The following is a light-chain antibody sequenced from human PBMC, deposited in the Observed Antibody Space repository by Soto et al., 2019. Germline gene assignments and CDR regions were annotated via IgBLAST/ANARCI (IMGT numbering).Light chain of an antibody. CDR1: SSDVGGYDY. J-gene: IGLJ1*01. Sequence: QSVLTQPASVSGCPGQSMTISCTGTSSDVGGYDYVSWYQLHPGKAPKLMIFEVSNRPSGVSYRFSGSKSGNTASLTISGLQVEDEADYFCSSYSISTAYLFGTGTKVTVL. CDR3: SSYSISTAYL. V-gene: IGLV2-14*01. CDR2: EVS.